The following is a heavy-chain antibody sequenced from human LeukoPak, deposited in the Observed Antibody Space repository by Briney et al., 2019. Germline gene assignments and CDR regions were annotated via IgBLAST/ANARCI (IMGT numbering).Heavy chain of an antibody. CDR3: ARVASTTRRHDAFDI. Sequence: ASVKVSCKASGYTITDYYIHWVRQAPGQGLEWMGWINPNSGGTILAQKFQGSVTMTRDTSINTAYMELSSLRSDDTAVYYCARVASTTRRHDAFDIWGQGTMVTVSS. CDR1: GYTITDYY. V-gene: IGHV1-2*02. D-gene: IGHD1-1*01. CDR2: INPNSGGT. J-gene: IGHJ3*02.